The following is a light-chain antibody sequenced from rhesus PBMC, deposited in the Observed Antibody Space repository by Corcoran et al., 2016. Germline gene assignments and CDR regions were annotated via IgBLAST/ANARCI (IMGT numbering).Light chain of an antibody. CDR3: LQNSNWPRT. CDR2: GAS. J-gene: IGKJ1*01. Sequence: EIVMTQSPATLSLSPGERATLSCRASQSVSSSLAWYHQKPGQTPRLLNYGASSRATGIPDGFMCSGSGTDFTPTISSLEPEDVAFYYWLQNSNWPRTFGQGTKVEIK. V-gene: IGKV3-24*01. CDR1: QSVSSS.